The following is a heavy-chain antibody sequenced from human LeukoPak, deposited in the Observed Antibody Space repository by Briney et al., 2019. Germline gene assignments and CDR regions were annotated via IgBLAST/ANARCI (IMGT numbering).Heavy chain of an antibody. J-gene: IGHJ5*02. CDR1: GFTVSSNY. CDR3: ARDKDGGWFDP. V-gene: IGHV3-53*01. CDR2: IYSGGST. D-gene: IGHD4-23*01. Sequence: GGSLRLSCAASGFTVSSNYMSWVRQAPGKGLEWVSVIYSGGSTYYADSVKGRFTISRDNSKNSLYLQMNSLRAEDTAVYYCARDKDGGWFDPWGQGTLVTVSS.